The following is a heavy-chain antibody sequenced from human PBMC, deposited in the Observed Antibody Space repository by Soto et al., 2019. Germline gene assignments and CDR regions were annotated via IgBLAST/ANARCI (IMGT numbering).Heavy chain of an antibody. J-gene: IGHJ4*02. Sequence: PGGSLRLSCAASGFTFSSYAMSWVRQAPGKGLEWVSAISGSGGSTYYADSVKGRFTISRDNSKNTLYLQMNSLRAEDTAVYYCAKSPGGRFLEWCDYWGQGTLVTVSS. CDR1: GFTFSSYA. V-gene: IGHV3-23*01. CDR2: ISGSGGST. CDR3: AKSPGGRFLEWCDY. D-gene: IGHD3-3*01.